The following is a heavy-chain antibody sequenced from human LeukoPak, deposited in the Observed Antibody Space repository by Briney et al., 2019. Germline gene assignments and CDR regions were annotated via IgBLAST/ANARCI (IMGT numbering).Heavy chain of an antibody. CDR2: ISAYNGNT. CDR1: GYTFTSYG. J-gene: IGHJ5*02. V-gene: IGHV1-18*04. D-gene: IGHD2-2*01. CDR3: ARGVCSSTSCYVYWFDP. Sequence: GASVKVSCKASGYTFTSYGISWVRQAPGQGLEWMGWISAYNGNTNYAQKLQGRVTMTRDTSTSTVYMELSSLRSEDTAVYYCARGVCSSTSCYVYWFDPWGQGTLVTVSS.